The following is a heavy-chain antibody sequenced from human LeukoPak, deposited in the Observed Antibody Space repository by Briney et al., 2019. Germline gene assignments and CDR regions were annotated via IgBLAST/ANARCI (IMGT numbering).Heavy chain of an antibody. D-gene: IGHD4-17*01. CDR3: ARDPNGDYIGAFDM. CDR2: IRGSGGLT. J-gene: IGHJ3*02. Sequence: GGSLRLSCVASGFTFHDYAMMWVRQAPGRGLEWVSAIRGSGGLTFYADSVKGRFTISRDNSKNTLYLQMNSLRAEDTAVYYCARDPNGDYIGAFDMCGQGTKVTVSS. CDR1: GFTFHDYA. V-gene: IGHV3-23*01.